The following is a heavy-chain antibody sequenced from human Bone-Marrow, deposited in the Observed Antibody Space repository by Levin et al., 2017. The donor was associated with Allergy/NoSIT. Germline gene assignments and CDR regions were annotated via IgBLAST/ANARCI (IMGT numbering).Heavy chain of an antibody. V-gene: IGHV4-59*01. CDR2: IYYSGST. CDR1: GGSISGYY. J-gene: IGHJ3*02. D-gene: IGHD5-18*01. CDR3: ARAIGSPWGYLAFDI. Sequence: PSETLSLTCTVSGGSISGYYWSWIRQPPGKGLEWIGYIYYSGSTNYNPSLKSRVSISVDTSKNQFSLKMTSVTAADTALYYCARAIGSPWGYLAFDIWGQGTMVIVSS.